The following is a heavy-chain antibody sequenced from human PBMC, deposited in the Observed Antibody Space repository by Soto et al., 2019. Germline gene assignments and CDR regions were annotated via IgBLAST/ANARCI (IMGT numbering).Heavy chain of an antibody. CDR3: ARSIVYCSDGSCS. J-gene: IGHJ5*02. CDR1: GYTFTHSY. V-gene: IGHV1-46*01. CDR2: INPSGGST. Sequence: QVQLVQSGAEVKEPGASVKVSCKASGYTFTHSYMHWVRQAPGQGLEWMGMINPSGGSTRYAQKFQGRVTLTTDTSTSTVYMELSSLRSEDTAVFYCARSIVYCSDGSCSWGQGTQVTVSS. D-gene: IGHD2-15*01.